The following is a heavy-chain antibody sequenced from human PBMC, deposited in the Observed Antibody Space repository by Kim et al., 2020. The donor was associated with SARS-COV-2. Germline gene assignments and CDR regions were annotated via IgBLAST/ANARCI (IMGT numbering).Heavy chain of an antibody. J-gene: IGHJ3*01. Sequence: GGSLRLSCAASGFTFSSYWMSWVRQAPGKGLEWVANIKPDGSEKFYLDSVKGRFIISRDNTKNSLYLQMNSLRADDTAVYYCARGDYCATTSCSQGFNDAFDVWGQGTMVTVSS. CDR1: GFTFSSYW. CDR3: ARGDYCATTSCSQGFNDAFDV. V-gene: IGHV3-7*03. D-gene: IGHD2-2*01. CDR2: IKPDGSEK.